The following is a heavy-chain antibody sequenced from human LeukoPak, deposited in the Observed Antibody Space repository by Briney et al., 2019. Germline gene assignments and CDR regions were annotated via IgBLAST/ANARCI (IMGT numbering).Heavy chain of an antibody. CDR1: GFTFRSYW. Sequence: GGSLRLSCAASGFTFRSYWMHWVRQAPGRGRVGVSRFNSDGSSTSYAYSVKGRFTISRDNAKNTLYLQMNSLRAEDTAVYYCARGLRFQGDWFDPWGQGTLVTVSS. J-gene: IGHJ5*02. CDR3: ARGLRFQGDWFDP. D-gene: IGHD4-17*01. CDR2: FNSDGSST. V-gene: IGHV3-74*01.